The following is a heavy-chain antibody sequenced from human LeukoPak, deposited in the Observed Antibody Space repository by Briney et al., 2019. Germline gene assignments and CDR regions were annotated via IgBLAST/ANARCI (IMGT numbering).Heavy chain of an antibody. CDR2: ISWNSGSI. V-gene: IGHV3-9*03. D-gene: IGHD3-10*01. Sequence: GRSLRLSCAASGFTFDDYAMHWVRQAPGKGLEWVSGISWNSGSIGYADSVKGRFTISRDNAKNPLYLQMNSLRAEDMALYYCAKDLHYGSGTGGFDYWGQGTLVTVSS. CDR3: AKDLHYGSGTGGFDY. J-gene: IGHJ4*02. CDR1: GFTFDDYA.